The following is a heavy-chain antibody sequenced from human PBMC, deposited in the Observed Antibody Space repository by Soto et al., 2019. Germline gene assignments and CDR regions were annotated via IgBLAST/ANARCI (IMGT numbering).Heavy chain of an antibody. CDR3: ARNRYGGYDFDY. Sequence: QVQLQESGPGLVKPSGTLSLTCAVSSGSITSSNWWSWVRQPPGKGLEWIGEVSHSGSTNYIPSLKSRVTISVDKSSNQFALRLSSVTAAVTAVYYCARNRYGGYDFDYWGQGTLVTVSS. CDR2: VSHSGST. J-gene: IGHJ4*02. D-gene: IGHD5-12*01. CDR1: SGSITSSNW. V-gene: IGHV4-4*02.